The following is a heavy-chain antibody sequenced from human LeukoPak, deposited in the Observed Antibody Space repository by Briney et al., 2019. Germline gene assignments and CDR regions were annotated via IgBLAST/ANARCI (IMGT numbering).Heavy chain of an antibody. V-gene: IGHV1-18*01. J-gene: IGHJ3*02. D-gene: IGHD1-26*01. CDR2: NSAYNGNT. Sequence: GASVKVSCQASRYTFTSYGISWLRQAPGQGLEWMGWNSAYNGNTNYAQKLQGRVTMTTDTSTSTAYMDLRSLRSDDTAVYYCARVPPGGAANDAFDIWGQGTMVTVSS. CDR3: ARVPPGGAANDAFDI. CDR1: RYTFTSYG.